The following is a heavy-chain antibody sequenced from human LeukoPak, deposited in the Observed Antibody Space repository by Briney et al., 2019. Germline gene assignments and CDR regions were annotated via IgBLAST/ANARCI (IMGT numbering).Heavy chain of an antibody. CDR1: GFDFNNYY. CDR2: IKQDGSEK. CDR3: ARSIPGDSSGWYLNY. Sequence: GGSLRLSCAASGFDFNNYYMSWVRQAPGKGLEWLANIKQDGSEKYYVDSVKGRFTISRDNAKNSLYLQMDSLRAEDTAVYYCARSIPGDSSGWYLNYWGQGTLVTVSS. D-gene: IGHD6-19*01. J-gene: IGHJ4*02. V-gene: IGHV3-7*01.